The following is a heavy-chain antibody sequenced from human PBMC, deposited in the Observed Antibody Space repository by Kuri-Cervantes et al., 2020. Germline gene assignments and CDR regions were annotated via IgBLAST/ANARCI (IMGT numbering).Heavy chain of an antibody. CDR1: GYTFTSYD. CDR2: MNPNSGNT. Sequence: ASVKVSCKASGYTFTSYDINWVRQATGQGLEWMGWMNPNSGNTGYAQKFQGRVTMTRNTSISTAYMELSSLRSEDTAVYYCARGPYDFWSGYSYHYYYGMDVWGQGTTVTVSS. J-gene: IGHJ6*02. V-gene: IGHV1-8*01. D-gene: IGHD3-3*01. CDR3: ARGPYDFWSGYSYHYYYGMDV.